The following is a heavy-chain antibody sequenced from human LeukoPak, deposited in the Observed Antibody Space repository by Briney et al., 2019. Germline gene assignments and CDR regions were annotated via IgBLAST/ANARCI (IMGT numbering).Heavy chain of an antibody. CDR1: GFTFDDYA. J-gene: IGHJ6*02. D-gene: IGHD1-26*01. CDR2: ISWNSGSI. Sequence: PGRSLRLSCAASGFTFDDYAMHWVRQAPGKGLEWVSGISWNSGSIGYADSVKGRSTISRDNAKNSLYLQMNSLRAEDTALYYCAKDIQDSGSYYGMDVWGQGTTVTVSS. V-gene: IGHV3-9*01. CDR3: AKDIQDSGSYYGMDV.